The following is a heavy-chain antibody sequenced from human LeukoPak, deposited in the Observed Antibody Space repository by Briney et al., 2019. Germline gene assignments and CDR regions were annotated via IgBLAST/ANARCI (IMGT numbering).Heavy chain of an antibody. CDR1: GFTFSSYS. J-gene: IGHJ1*01. V-gene: IGHV3-48*02. CDR3: AKDPYSGSFEYFQH. Sequence: PGGSLRLSCAASGFTFSSYSMNWVRQAPGKGLEWVSYISSSSSTIYYADSVKGRFTISRDNAKNSLYLQMNSLRDEDTAVYYCAKDPYSGSFEYFQHWGQGTLVTVSS. CDR2: ISSSSSTI. D-gene: IGHD1-26*01.